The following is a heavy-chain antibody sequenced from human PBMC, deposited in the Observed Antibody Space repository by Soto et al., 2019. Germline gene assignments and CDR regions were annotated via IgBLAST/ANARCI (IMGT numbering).Heavy chain of an antibody. V-gene: IGHV1-18*01. CDR3: ARGRGVVVPAGTPDAFDV. D-gene: IGHD6-13*01. CDR2: ISAYNDYT. Sequence: QAQLVQSGGEVKRPGASVTVSCKASGYTFNKYGFNWVRQAPGQGLEWMGRISAYNDYTNFAQKFQGRVTLTTDASTNTAYMELKILRSDDTAIYYCARGRGVVVPAGTPDAFDVWGQGTMVTVSS. J-gene: IGHJ3*01. CDR1: GYTFNKYG.